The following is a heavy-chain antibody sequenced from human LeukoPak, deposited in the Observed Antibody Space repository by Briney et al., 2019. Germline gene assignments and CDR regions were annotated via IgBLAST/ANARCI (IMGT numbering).Heavy chain of an antibody. V-gene: IGHV4-34*01. Sequence: SETLSLTCAVYGGSFSGYYLSWIRQPPGKGLEWIGEINHSGSTNYNPSLKSRVTISVDTSKNQFSLKLSSVTAADTAVYYCARGPLLFCSSTSCYPRNDYWGQGTLVTVSS. CDR1: GGSFSGYY. D-gene: IGHD2-2*01. CDR2: INHSGST. CDR3: ARGPLLFCSSTSCYPRNDY. J-gene: IGHJ4*02.